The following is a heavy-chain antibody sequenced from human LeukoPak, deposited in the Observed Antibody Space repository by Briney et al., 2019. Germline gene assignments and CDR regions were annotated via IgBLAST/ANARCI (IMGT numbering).Heavy chain of an antibody. CDR2: INHSGTT. CDR1: AESFSGDY. CDR3: AGVCYYVAV. Sequence: PSETLSLTCAFYAESFSGDYCGWIRQPPGKGLEWIGDINHSGTTNYNPSLKSRVTMSVDTSKKQFSLKLKSVTAADTAVYYCAGVCYYVAVWGQGSTVTVSS. D-gene: IGHD1-26*01. J-gene: IGHJ6*02. V-gene: IGHV4-34*01.